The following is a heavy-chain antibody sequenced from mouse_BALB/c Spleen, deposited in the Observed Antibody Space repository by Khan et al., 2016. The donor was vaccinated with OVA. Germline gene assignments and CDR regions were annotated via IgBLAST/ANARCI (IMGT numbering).Heavy chain of an antibody. D-gene: IGHD1-1*01. CDR2: ISGDSNTF. CDR3: ATSYFYGYYFDY. J-gene: IGHJ2*01. V-gene: IGHV5-17*02. Sequence: EVELVESGGGLVQPGGSRKLSCAASGFTFSSYGMHWVRQAPEKGLEWVAYISGDSNTFYYADKVKGRFTISRDNSKNTLFLQMTGLMSEDTAMYYFATSYFYGYYFDYWGPGTTLTVSS. CDR1: GFTFSSYG.